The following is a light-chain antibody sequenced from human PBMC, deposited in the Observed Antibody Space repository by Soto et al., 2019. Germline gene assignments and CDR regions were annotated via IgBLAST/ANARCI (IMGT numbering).Light chain of an antibody. V-gene: IGKV3-20*01. CDR1: PSVSSSY. J-gene: IGKJ2*01. CDR3: QQYGSSPPMYN. CDR2: AAS. Sequence: EIVLTQSPGTLSLSPGERATLYGMASPSVSSSYLACYQQKPSQAPRRLIYAASSWATGIPDRCRGSGSGTDFTLTTSSLEPEDFAGFYGQQYGSSPPMYNFGQVTKLVIK.